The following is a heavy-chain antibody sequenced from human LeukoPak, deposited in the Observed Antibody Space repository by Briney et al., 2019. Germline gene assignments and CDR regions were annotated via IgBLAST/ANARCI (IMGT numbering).Heavy chain of an antibody. Sequence: GGSLRLSCAASGFTFSSYSMNWVRQAPGKGLEWVAFIRYDGSNKYYADSVKGRFTISRDNSKNTLYLQMNSLRAEDTAVYYCAKTKQQLATYYFDYWGQGTLVTVSS. V-gene: IGHV3-30*02. CDR3: AKTKQQLATYYFDY. J-gene: IGHJ4*02. CDR1: GFTFSSYS. CDR2: IRYDGSNK. D-gene: IGHD6-13*01.